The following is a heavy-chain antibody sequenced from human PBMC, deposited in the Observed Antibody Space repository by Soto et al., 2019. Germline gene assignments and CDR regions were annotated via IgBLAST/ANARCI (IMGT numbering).Heavy chain of an antibody. V-gene: IGHV3-23*01. CDR2: ISGGGDAT. CDR3: GRKSQGSVTVTGNWYFDL. D-gene: IGHD4-17*01. Sequence: EVQLLESGGGFLQPGGSLRLSCAASGFTFGGYAMNWVRQAPGKGLEWVSGISGGGDATFYTDSVKGRFTISRDNSGNTLYQRMNSLRAEDTAVYFCGRKSQGSVTVTGNWYFDLWGRRTLVTVSS. J-gene: IGHJ2*01. CDR1: GFTFGGYA.